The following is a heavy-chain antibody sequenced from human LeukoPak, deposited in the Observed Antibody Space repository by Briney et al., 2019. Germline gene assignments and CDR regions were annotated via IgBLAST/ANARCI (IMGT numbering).Heavy chain of an antibody. CDR2: IKQDGSET. Sequence: GGSLRLSCTASGFTFSSYWMSWVRQAPGKGLEWVANIKQDGSETFYVASVEGRFTISRDNAENSLYLQMNSLRAEDTAVYYCARMYSSSWYVGENWYFDLWGRGTLVTVSS. V-gene: IGHV3-7*01. D-gene: IGHD6-13*01. CDR3: ARMYSSSWYVGENWYFDL. CDR1: GFTFSSYW. J-gene: IGHJ2*01.